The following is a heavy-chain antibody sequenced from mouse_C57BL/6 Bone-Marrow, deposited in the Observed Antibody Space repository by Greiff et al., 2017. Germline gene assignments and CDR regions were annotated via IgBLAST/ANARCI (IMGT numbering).Heavy chain of an antibody. J-gene: IGHJ1*03. Sequence: EVKLVESGGGLVQSGRSLRLSCATSGFTFSDFYMEWVRQAPGKGLEWIAASRNKANDYTTEYSASVKGRFIVSRDTSQSILYLQMNALRAGDTAIYYCARDAPYYYGSSYNWYFDVWGTGTTVTVSS. V-gene: IGHV7-1*01. D-gene: IGHD1-1*01. CDR3: ARDAPYYYGSSYNWYFDV. CDR2: SRNKANDYTT. CDR1: GFTFSDFY.